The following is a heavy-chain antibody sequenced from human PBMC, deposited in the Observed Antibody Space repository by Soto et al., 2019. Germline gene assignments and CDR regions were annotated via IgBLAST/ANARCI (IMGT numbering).Heavy chain of an antibody. CDR1: GGSLNGYY. CDR3: AKRGSGSYYIAPNALDV. V-gene: IGHV4-34*01. J-gene: IGHJ6*02. D-gene: IGHD3-10*01. Sequence: SETLSLTCAVHGGSLNGYYWTWVRQPPGKGLEWIGEINDSGSSNYDPSLMSRVTISVDTSKSQFSLRLSSVTAADTAIYFCAKRGSGSYYIAPNALDVWGQGNTVS. CDR2: INDSGSS.